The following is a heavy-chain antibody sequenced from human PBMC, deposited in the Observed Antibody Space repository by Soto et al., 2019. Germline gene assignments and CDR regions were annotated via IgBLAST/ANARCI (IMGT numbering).Heavy chain of an antibody. D-gene: IGHD2-2*01. CDR1: GYSFSDYW. CDR2: IYPGDSDT. V-gene: IGHV5-51*01. CDR3: ARRGQYCSTSSCRFDP. J-gene: IGHJ5*02. Sequence: GESLKISCKASGYSFSDYWIGWVRQMPGKGLEWMGIIYPGDSDTRYSPSFQGQVTISADKSISTTYLQWSSLKASDTAMYYCARRGQYCSTSSCRFDPWGQGTLVTVSS.